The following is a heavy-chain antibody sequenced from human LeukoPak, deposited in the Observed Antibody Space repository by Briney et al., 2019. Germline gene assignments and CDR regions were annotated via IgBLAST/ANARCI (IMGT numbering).Heavy chain of an antibody. CDR3: ARSSNPWIYYFDY. Sequence: GASVKVSCKASGGTFSSYAISWVRQAPGQGLEWMGRIIPIFGTANYAQKFQGRVTITTDESTSTAYMEPSSLRSEDTAVYYCARSSNPWIYYFDYWGQGTLVTVSS. CDR2: IIPIFGTA. V-gene: IGHV1-69*05. D-gene: IGHD4-11*01. J-gene: IGHJ4*02. CDR1: GGTFSSYA.